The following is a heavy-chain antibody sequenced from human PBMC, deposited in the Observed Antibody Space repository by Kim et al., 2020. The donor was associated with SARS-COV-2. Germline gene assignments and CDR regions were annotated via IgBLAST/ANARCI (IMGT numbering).Heavy chain of an antibody. J-gene: IGHJ6*02. D-gene: IGHD5-18*01. V-gene: IGHV3-48*02. CDR3: ARGIQLWPRDYYYGMDV. Sequence: VKGRFTISRDNAKNSLYLQMNSLRDEDTAVYYCARGIQLWPRDYYYGMDVWGQGTTVTVSS.